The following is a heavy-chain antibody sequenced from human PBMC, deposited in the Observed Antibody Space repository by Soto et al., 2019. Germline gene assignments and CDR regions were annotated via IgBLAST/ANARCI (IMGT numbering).Heavy chain of an antibody. Sequence: EVQLVESGGGLVQPGGSLRLSCAASGFTFSSYWMHWVRQAPGKGLVWVSHINIDGSTTNYAGSVKGRFTISRDNAKNMLYLQMNSLRDEDTAVYYCARGGRGSDYWGQGTLVTVSS. CDR1: GFTFSSYW. J-gene: IGHJ4*02. CDR2: INIDGSTT. V-gene: IGHV3-74*01. D-gene: IGHD3-10*01. CDR3: ARGGRGSDY.